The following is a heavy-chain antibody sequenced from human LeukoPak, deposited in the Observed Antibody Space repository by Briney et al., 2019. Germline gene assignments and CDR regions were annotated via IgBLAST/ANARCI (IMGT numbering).Heavy chain of an antibody. Sequence: GGSLRLSCAASGFTFDDYAMHWVRQAPGKGLEWVSLISLDCGSTYYADSVKGRFTISRDNAKNSLYLQMNSLRAEDTAVYYCARAVWDSSGHLFDYWGQGTLVTVSS. CDR1: GFTFDDYA. CDR2: ISLDCGST. CDR3: ARAVWDSSGHLFDY. J-gene: IGHJ4*02. D-gene: IGHD3-22*01. V-gene: IGHV3-43D*03.